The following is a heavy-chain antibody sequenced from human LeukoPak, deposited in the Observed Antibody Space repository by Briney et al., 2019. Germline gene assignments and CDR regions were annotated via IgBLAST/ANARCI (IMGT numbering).Heavy chain of an antibody. J-gene: IGHJ4*02. V-gene: IGHV4-59*08. CDR2: IYYSGST. Sequence: PSETLSLTCTVSGGSISSYYWSWIRQPPGKGLEWIGYIYYSGSTNYNPSLKSRVTISVVTSKNQFSLKLSSVTAADTAVYYCARQGGSYSTYYFDYWGQGTLVTVSS. CDR3: ARQGGSYSTYYFDY. CDR1: GGSISSYY. D-gene: IGHD1-26*01.